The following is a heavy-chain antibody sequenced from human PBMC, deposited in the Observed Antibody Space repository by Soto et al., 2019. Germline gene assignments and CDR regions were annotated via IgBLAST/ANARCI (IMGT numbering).Heavy chain of an antibody. D-gene: IGHD6-6*01. Sequence: PGGSLSLSCAASGFTFSDYYMSWIRPAPGKGLEWVSYISSSGSTIYYADSVKGRFTISRDNAKNSLYLQMNSLRAEDTAVYYCASTPVAARYFDYWGRGTLVTVSS. V-gene: IGHV3-11*01. J-gene: IGHJ4*02. CDR1: GFTFSDYY. CDR3: ASTPVAARYFDY. CDR2: ISSSGSTI.